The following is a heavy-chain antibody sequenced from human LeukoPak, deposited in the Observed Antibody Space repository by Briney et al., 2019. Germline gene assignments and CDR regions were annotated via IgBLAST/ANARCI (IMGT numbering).Heavy chain of an antibody. D-gene: IGHD5-24*01. Sequence: SETLSLTCTVSGGSIRSYYWSWIRQPPGKGLEWIGYIYYTGSTNYNPSLKSRVAISVDTSKNQFSLKLSSVTAADTAVYYCARGARAGYNLEPFDYWSQGTLVTVSS. CDR2: IYYTGST. V-gene: IGHV4-59*08. CDR3: ARGARAGYNLEPFDY. CDR1: GGSIRSYY. J-gene: IGHJ4*02.